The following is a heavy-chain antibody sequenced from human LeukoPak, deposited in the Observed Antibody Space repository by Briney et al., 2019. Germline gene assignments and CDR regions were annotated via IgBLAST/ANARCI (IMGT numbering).Heavy chain of an antibody. J-gene: IGHJ4*02. D-gene: IGHD6-13*01. V-gene: IGHV3-23*01. CDR1: EFSFSSHG. CDR3: ARDIAAAGTGY. CDR2: ISGSGSST. Sequence: GGSLRLSCAASEFSFSSHGMSWVRQAPGKGLEWVSGISGSGSSTYYADSVKGRFTISRDNAKNSLYLQMNSLRAEDTAVYYCARDIAAAGTGYWGQGTLVTVSS.